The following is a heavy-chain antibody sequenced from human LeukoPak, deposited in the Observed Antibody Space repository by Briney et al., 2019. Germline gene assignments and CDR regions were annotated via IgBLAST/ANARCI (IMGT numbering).Heavy chain of an antibody. CDR2: MNPNSGNT. Sequence: ASVKVSCKASGYTFTSYDINWVRQATGQGLEWMGWMNPNSGNTGYAQKFQGRVTMTRNTSISTAYMELSSLRSEDTAVYYCARGFRGSSSSGSLIAARRAGYYYVDVWGKGTTVTVSS. CDR3: ARGFRGSSSSGSLIAARRAGYYYVDV. CDR1: GYTFTSYD. J-gene: IGHJ6*03. V-gene: IGHV1-8*01. D-gene: IGHD6-6*01.